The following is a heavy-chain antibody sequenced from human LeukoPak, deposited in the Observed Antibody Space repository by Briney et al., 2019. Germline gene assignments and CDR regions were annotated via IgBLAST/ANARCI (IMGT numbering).Heavy chain of an antibody. V-gene: IGHV1-69*06. J-gene: IGHJ4*02. D-gene: IGHD2-15*01. Sequence: SVKVSCKASGGTFSSYAISWVRQAPGQGLEWMGGIIPIFGTANYAQKFQGRVTITADKSTSTAYMELSSLGSEDTAVYYCASGDFSVVAAMPFDYWGQGTLVTVSS. CDR3: ASGDFSVVAAMPFDY. CDR1: GGTFSSYA. CDR2: IIPIFGTA.